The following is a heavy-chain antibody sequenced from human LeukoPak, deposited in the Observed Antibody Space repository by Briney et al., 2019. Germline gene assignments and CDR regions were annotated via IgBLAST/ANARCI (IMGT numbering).Heavy chain of an antibody. Sequence: ASVKVSFKASGYTFTAFYIHWVRQAPGQGLEWMGWINPNSGGTSYAQKLQGRVTMTRDTSISTAYMELSSLRSDDTAVYYCARYLSSSWYSVDYWGQGTLVTVSS. J-gene: IGHJ4*02. CDR3: ARYLSSSWYSVDY. CDR2: INPNSGGT. V-gene: IGHV1-2*02. CDR1: GYTFTAFY. D-gene: IGHD6-13*01.